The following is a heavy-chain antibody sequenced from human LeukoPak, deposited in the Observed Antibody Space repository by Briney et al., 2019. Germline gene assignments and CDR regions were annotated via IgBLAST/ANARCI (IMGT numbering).Heavy chain of an antibody. CDR2: IYSGGST. V-gene: IGHV3-53*01. CDR1: GFTVSGDY. J-gene: IGHJ4*02. D-gene: IGHD3-22*01. CDR3: AKSQDSSGSLDY. Sequence: GGSLRLSCAASGFTVSGDYMSWVRQAPGKGLEWVSVIYSGGSTYYADSVKGRFTISRDNSKNTLYLQMNSLRAEDTAVYYCAKSQDSSGSLDYWGQGTLVTVSS.